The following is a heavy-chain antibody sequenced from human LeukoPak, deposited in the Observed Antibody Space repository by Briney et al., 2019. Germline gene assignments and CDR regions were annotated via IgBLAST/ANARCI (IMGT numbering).Heavy chain of an antibody. CDR3: ARDGPFSGTWDYYYGMDV. J-gene: IGHJ6*02. D-gene: IGHD1-26*01. Sequence: PGGSLRLSCAASGFTVSSNYMSWVRQAPGKGLEWVSVIYSGGNTYYADSVKGRFTISRDNSKNTLYLQMNSLRAEDTAVYYCARDGPFSGTWDYYYGMDVWGQGTTVTVSS. CDR1: GFTVSSNY. CDR2: IYSGGNT. V-gene: IGHV3-66*01.